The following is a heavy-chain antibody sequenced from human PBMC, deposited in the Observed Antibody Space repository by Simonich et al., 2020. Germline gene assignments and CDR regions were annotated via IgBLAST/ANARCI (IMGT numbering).Heavy chain of an antibody. CDR2: ISSSGSTI. J-gene: IGHJ4*02. CDR1: GFTFSRYE. V-gene: IGHV3-48*03. Sequence: EVQLVESGGGLVQPGGSLRLSCAASGFTFSRYEMNWVRQAPGKGLGWFSDISSSGSTIYDADAVKGRFTISRDNAKNSLYLQMNSLRAEDTAVYYCARHYYGDYYFDYWGQGTLVTVSS. D-gene: IGHD4-17*01. CDR3: ARHYYGDYYFDY.